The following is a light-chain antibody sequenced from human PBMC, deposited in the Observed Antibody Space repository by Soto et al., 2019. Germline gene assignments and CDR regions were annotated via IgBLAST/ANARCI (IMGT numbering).Light chain of an antibody. Sequence: AIRMTQSPSSFSASTGDRVTITCRARQGISCYLAWYQQKPGKAPKLLIYAASTLQSGVPSKVNGSRSGTYVSLTIACLQSANFAPQSCQQYDSYPFTFGTGTQVDSK. J-gene: IGKJ3*01. V-gene: IGKV1-8*01. CDR3: QQYDSYPFT. CDR1: QGISCY. CDR2: AAS.